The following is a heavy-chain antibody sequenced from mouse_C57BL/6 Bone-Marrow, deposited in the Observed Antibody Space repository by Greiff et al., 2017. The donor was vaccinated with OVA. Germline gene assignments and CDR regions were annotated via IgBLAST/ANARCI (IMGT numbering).Heavy chain of an antibody. V-gene: IGHV1-58*01. CDR2: IYIGNGYT. Sequence: DVQLQESGAELVRPGSSVKLSCKTSGYTFTSYGINWVKQRPGQGLEWIGYIYIGNGYTEYNEKFKGKATLTSDTSSSTAYIQLSSLTSEDSAIYFCARDYYGNYVWFAYWGQGTLVTVSA. CDR1: GYTFTSYG. CDR3: ARDYYGNYVWFAY. D-gene: IGHD2-1*01. J-gene: IGHJ3*01.